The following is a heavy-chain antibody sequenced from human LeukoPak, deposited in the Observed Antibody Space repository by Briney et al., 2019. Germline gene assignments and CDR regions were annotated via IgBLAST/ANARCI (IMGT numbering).Heavy chain of an antibody. D-gene: IGHD5-12*01. CDR1: GFSFSNYW. Sequence: GSLRLSCAASGFSFSNYWMHWVRQPPGKGLEWIGEISHNGNTNYSPSLKSRVTISVDKSKNQFSLRLDSVTAADTAVYYCARDGYSAYDRDLNHWGQGALVTVSS. J-gene: IGHJ5*02. CDR3: ARDGYSAYDRDLNH. CDR2: ISHNGNT. V-gene: IGHV4-4*02.